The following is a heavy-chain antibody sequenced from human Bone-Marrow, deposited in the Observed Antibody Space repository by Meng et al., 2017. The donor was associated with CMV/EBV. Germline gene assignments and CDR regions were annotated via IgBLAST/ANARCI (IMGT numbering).Heavy chain of an antibody. V-gene: IGHV2-26*01. J-gene: IGHJ5*02. CDR3: ARTPRRVYCSSTSCSNNWFDP. D-gene: IGHD2-2*01. CDR2: IFSNDEK. CDR1: GFSLSNARMG. Sequence: SGPTLVKPTATLTLTCTVSGFSLSNARMGVSWIRQPPGKALEWLAHIFSNDEKSYSTSLKSRLTISKDTSKSQVVLTMTNMDPVDTATYYCARTPRRVYCSSTSCSNNWFDPWGQGTLVTVSS.